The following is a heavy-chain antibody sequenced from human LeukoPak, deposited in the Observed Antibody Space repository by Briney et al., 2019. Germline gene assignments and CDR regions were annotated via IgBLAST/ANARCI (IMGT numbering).Heavy chain of an antibody. J-gene: IGHJ4*02. CDR3: AGIVGPIDY. CDR2: INHSGST. D-gene: IGHD3-22*01. Sequence: PSETLSLTCAVYGGSLSGNYWRWIRQPPGKGLEWIGEINHSGSTNYNPSLRSRVTISVDMSKEQFSLKLSSVTAADTAVYYCAGIVGPIDYWGQGTLVTVSS. V-gene: IGHV4-34*01. CDR1: GGSLSGNY.